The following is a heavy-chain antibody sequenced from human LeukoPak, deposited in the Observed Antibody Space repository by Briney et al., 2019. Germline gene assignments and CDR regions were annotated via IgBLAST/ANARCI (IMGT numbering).Heavy chain of an antibody. J-gene: IGHJ4*02. CDR2: ISWNSGSI. D-gene: IGHD6-13*01. V-gene: IGHV3-9*01. Sequence: GGSLRLSCAASGFTFDDYAMHWVRQAPGKGLEWVSGISWNSGSIGYADSVKGRFTISRDNAKNSLYLQMNSLRAEDTAVYYCANDPSRYKYSSSWYFDYWGQGTLVTVSS. CDR3: ANDPSRYKYSSSWYFDY. CDR1: GFTFDDYA.